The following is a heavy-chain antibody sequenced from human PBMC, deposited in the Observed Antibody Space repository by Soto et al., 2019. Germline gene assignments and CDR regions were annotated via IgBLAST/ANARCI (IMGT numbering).Heavy chain of an antibody. Sequence: SETLSLTCAVSGDSISRSYWWSWVRQFPGKGLEWIGEIYHSGSTIYNPSLQSRVTLSVDKSKNEFSLKMSSVTAADTAVYYCVKDGGTLPNVVNYPFDIWGQGTKVTVSS. CDR1: GDSISRSYW. V-gene: IGHV4-4*02. D-gene: IGHD3-16*01. CDR3: VKDGGTLPNVVNYPFDI. CDR2: IYHSGST. J-gene: IGHJ3*02.